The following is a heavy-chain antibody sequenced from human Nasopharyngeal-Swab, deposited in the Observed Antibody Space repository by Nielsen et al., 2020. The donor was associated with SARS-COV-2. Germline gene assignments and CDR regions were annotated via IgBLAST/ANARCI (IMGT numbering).Heavy chain of an antibody. J-gene: IGHJ5*02. D-gene: IGHD3-10*01. CDR1: GFTFSSYA. CDR3: ARDWAHYYGAGALLLWWFDP. CDR2: ISYDGSNK. V-gene: IGHV3-30-3*01. Sequence: GASLKIACAASGFTFSSYAMHWVRKAPGKGLGWVAVISYDGSNKYYADSVKGRFTISRDNSKNTLYLQMNSLRAEDTAVYYCARDWAHYYGAGALLLWWFDPWGQGTLVTVSS.